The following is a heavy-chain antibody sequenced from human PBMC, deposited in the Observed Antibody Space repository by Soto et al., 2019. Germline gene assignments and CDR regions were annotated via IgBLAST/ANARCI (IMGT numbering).Heavy chain of an antibody. D-gene: IGHD2-8*01. J-gene: IGHJ6*02. Sequence: ASVKVSCKASGGTFSSYAISWVRQAPGQGLEWMGGIIPIFGTANYAQKFQGRVTITADESTSTAYMELSSLRSEDTAVYYCARSYCTNGVCYKSYYYGMDVWGQGTTVTVS. CDR2: IIPIFGTA. CDR1: GGTFSSYA. V-gene: IGHV1-69*13. CDR3: ARSYCTNGVCYKSYYYGMDV.